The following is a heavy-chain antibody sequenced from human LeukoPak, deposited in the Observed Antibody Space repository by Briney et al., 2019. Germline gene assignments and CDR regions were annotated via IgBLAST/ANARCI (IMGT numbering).Heavy chain of an antibody. V-gene: IGHV4-39*07. CDR3: ARWDGYNSQFDY. J-gene: IGHJ4*02. Sequence: PSETQSLTCTVSGGSISSTNYYWGWIRQPPGKGLEWIGSIYYSGSTYYNPSLKSRVTISVDTSKSQFSLKLKSVTAADTAVYYCARWDGYNSQFDYWGQGTLVSVSS. D-gene: IGHD5-24*01. CDR1: GGSISSTNYY. CDR2: IYYSGST.